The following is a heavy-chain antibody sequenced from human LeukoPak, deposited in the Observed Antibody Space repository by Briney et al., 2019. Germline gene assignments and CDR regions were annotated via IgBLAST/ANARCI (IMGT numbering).Heavy chain of an antibody. Sequence: PSETLSLTCSVSGGCVSSGSYYWSWIRQPPGKGLEWIGHIYYSGSTNYSPSLKSRVTISVDTSKNQFSLKLSSVTAADTAVYYCARLRGTYYDFWGQGTLVTVSS. CDR2: IYYSGST. CDR1: GGCVSSGSYY. CDR3: ARLRGTYYDF. V-gene: IGHV4-61*01. J-gene: IGHJ4*02. D-gene: IGHD3-10*01.